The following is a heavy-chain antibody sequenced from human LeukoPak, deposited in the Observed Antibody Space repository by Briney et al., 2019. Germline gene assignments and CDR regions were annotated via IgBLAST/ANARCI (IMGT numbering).Heavy chain of an antibody. CDR3: ARHRGHYDSSGHYADY. CDR2: IYSSGST. D-gene: IGHD3-22*01. J-gene: IGHJ4*02. V-gene: IGHV4-4*07. CDR1: GGSISSYH. Sequence: SETLSLTCTVSGGSISSYHWNWIRQPAGKGLEWIGRIYSSGSTNYNPSLKSRVTISVDRSKNQFSLKLSSVTAADTAVYYCARHRGHYDSSGHYADYWGQGTLLTVSS.